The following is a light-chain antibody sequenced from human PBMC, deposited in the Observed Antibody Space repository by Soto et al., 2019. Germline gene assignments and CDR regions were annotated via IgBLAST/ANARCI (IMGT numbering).Light chain of an antibody. J-gene: IGLJ2*01. CDR1: SSDVGGYNY. CDR2: DVS. Sequence: QSALTQPASVSGYPGQSITISCTGTSSDVGGYNYVSWYQQHPGKAPKLMIYDVSNRPSGVSNRFSGSKSGNTASLTISGLQAEDEAEYYCSSYTSSSTLVFGGGTKVTVL. CDR3: SSYTSSSTLV. V-gene: IGLV2-14*01.